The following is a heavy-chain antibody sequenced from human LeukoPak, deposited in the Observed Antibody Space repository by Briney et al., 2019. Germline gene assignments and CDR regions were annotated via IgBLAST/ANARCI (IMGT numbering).Heavy chain of an antibody. V-gene: IGHV3-64*02. Sequence: GGSLRLSCAASGFTFSNYAMHWVRQAPGKGLEYVSGISSNGVSTYYAESVKGRFTISRDNSKNTLHLQMGSLRAEDMAVYYCARGGQYSSSSNFDYWGQGTLVTVSS. J-gene: IGHJ4*02. CDR3: ARGGQYSSSSNFDY. CDR1: GFTFSNYA. D-gene: IGHD6-6*01. CDR2: ISSNGVST.